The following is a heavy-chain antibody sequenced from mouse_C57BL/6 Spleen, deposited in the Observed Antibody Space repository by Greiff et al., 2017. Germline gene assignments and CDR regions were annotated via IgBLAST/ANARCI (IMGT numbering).Heavy chain of an antibody. Sequence: VQLQQSGPVLVKPGASVKMSCKASGYTFTDYYLNWVKQSHGKGLEWIGIINPYNGGSSYNQKFKGQVTLTVAKSSSTAYMELNSLTSEDSAVYYCAREGDDGDDGYDLGYWGQGTTLTVSS. D-gene: IGHD2-3*01. J-gene: IGHJ2*01. V-gene: IGHV1-19*01. CDR2: INPYNGGS. CDR3: AREGDDGDDGYDLGY. CDR1: GYTFTDYY.